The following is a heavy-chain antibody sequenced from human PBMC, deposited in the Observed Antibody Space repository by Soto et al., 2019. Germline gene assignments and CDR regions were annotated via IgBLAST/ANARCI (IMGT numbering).Heavy chain of an antibody. Sequence: EVQLVESGGGLVQPGGSLKLSCAASGFTFSGSAMHWVRQASGKGLEWVGRIRSKANSYATAYAASVKGRFIISRDDSKNTAYLQMNSLKTEDTAVYYCTRMRSPSEDYWGQGTLVTVSS. J-gene: IGHJ4*02. CDR3: TRMRSPSEDY. V-gene: IGHV3-73*01. CDR2: IRSKANSYAT. CDR1: GFTFSGSA.